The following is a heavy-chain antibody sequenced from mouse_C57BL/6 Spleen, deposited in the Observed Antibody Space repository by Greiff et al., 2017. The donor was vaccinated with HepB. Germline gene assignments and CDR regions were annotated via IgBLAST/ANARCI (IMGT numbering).Heavy chain of an antibody. J-gene: IGHJ3*01. D-gene: IGHD4-1*01. CDR1: GFTFSSYA. CDR3: ARERNWDGGFAY. Sequence: EVQLQESGGGLVKPGGSLKLSCAASGFTFSSYAMSWVRQTPEKRLEWVATISDGGSYTYYPDNVKSRFTISRDNAKNNLYLQMSHLKSEDTAMYYCARERNWDGGFAYWGQGTLVTVSA. V-gene: IGHV5-4*01. CDR2: ISDGGSYT.